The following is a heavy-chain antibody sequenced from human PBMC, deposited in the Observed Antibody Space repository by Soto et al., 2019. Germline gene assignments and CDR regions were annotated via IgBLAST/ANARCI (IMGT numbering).Heavy chain of an antibody. Sequence: EPLSLTCAVYGGSVNGYYWNGIRQPPGKGLEWIGEINHTGCTHYNPSLKSRVTMSVDTSKNQFSLRLSSVTAADTAIYYCATRITVFGLLIPPFDPWGQGTQVTVSS. CDR3: ATRITVFGLLIPPFDP. D-gene: IGHD3-3*01. CDR2: INHTGCT. V-gene: IGHV4-34*01. CDR1: GGSVNGYY. J-gene: IGHJ5*02.